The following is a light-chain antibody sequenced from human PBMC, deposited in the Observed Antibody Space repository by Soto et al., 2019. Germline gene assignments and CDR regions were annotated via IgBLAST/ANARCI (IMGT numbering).Light chain of an antibody. CDR3: QQYHTDWT. J-gene: IGKJ1*01. CDR1: ESIDNW. CDR2: AAS. Sequence: EIQMTQSQSTLYASGGDTVNMTCRASESIDNWLAWYQQKPGKAPKLLIFAASTLVRGVPSRFSGRGSGTEFTLTISSLQADDYATFYCQQYHTDWTFGQGTNVDIK. V-gene: IGKV1-5*01.